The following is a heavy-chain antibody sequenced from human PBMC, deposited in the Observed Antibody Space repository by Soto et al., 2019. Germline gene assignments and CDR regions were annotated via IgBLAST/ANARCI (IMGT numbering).Heavy chain of an antibody. D-gene: IGHD3-3*01. CDR1: GGSISSGTSY. V-gene: IGHV4-31*03. CDR2: IFYSGSF. CDR3: ARAPETPSILGVALPYFFDY. Sequence: QVQLQESGPGLVKPSRTLSLTCTVSGGSISSGTSYWSWIRQRPGKGLEWIGYIFYSGSFYYTPSLRGRVMILADTSKNQFTLRLSSVTAADTAVYYCARAPETPSILGVALPYFFDYWGQGALVTVSS. J-gene: IGHJ4*02.